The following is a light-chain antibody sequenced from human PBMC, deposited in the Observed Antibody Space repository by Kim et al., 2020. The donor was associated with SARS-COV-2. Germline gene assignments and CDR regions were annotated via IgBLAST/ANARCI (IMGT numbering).Light chain of an antibody. V-gene: IGLV6-57*03. Sequence: KPLTTSSTPNSGPFAPNCVQVSQQRRAIAPATVIHQDGQRPSGVPARFSGSIDSSSNSASLTISGLRTEDEADYYCQSYDSSNIVVFGGGTKSPS. CDR1: SGPFAPNC. CDR3: QSYDSSNIVV. CDR2: QDG. J-gene: IGLJ2*01.